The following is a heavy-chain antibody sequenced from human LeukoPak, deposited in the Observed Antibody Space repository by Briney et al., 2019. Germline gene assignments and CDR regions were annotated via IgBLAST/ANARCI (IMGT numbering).Heavy chain of an antibody. Sequence: ASVKVSCKASGGTFSSYAISWVRQAPGQGLEWMGRIIPILGIANYAQKFQGRVTITADKSTSTAYMELSSPRSEDTAVYYCARGNNYYDSSAFDYWGQGTLVTVSS. J-gene: IGHJ4*02. V-gene: IGHV1-69*04. CDR2: IIPILGIA. D-gene: IGHD3-22*01. CDR3: ARGNNYYDSSAFDY. CDR1: GGTFSSYA.